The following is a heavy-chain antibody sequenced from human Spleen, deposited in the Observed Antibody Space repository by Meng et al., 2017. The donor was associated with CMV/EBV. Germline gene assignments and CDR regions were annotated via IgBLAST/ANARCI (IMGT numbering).Heavy chain of an antibody. J-gene: IGHJ4*02. D-gene: IGHD5-12*01. CDR1: GYTFTNYY. CDR2: INPSGGST. Sequence: ASVKVSCKASGYTFTNYYMHWVRQAPGQGLEWVAIINPSGGSTSYAQKFQGRVTMTRDTSTSTVYMELSSLRSEDTAVYYCARDSRRGLRHIEDYWGQGTLVTVSS. V-gene: IGHV1-46*01. CDR3: ARDSRRGLRHIEDY.